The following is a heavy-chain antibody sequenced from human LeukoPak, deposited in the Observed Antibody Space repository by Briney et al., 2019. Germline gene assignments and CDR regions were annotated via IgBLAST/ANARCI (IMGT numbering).Heavy chain of an antibody. V-gene: IGHV1-18*01. CDR2: ISAYNGNT. D-gene: IGHD3-22*01. CDR1: AYTFTNYG. Sequence: EASVKVSCKASAYTFTNYGISWVRQAPGQGLEWMGWISAYNGNTNYVQKLQGRVTMTTDTSTSTAYMELRSRRSDDTAVYYCARDPNYYDSTGSLNGAFDIWGQGTMVTVSS. CDR3: ARDPNYYDSTGSLNGAFDI. J-gene: IGHJ3*02.